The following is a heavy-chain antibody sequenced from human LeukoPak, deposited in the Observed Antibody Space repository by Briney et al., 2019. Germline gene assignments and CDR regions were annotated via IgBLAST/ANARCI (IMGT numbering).Heavy chain of an antibody. CDR1: GYTFTGYY. CDR3: AREIVVTAYFDY. CDR2: INPNSGGT. J-gene: IGHJ4*02. V-gene: IGHV1-2*02. D-gene: IGHD2-21*02. Sequence: RRASVKVSCKASGYTFTGYYMHWVRQAPGQGLEWMGWINPNSGGTNYAQKFQGRVTMTRDTSISTAYMELSRLRSDDTAVYYCAREIVVTAYFDYWGQGTLVTVSS.